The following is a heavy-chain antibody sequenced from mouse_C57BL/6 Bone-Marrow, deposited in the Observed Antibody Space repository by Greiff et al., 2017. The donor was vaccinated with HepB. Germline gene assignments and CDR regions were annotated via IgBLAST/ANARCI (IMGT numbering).Heavy chain of an antibody. CDR3: TRGILSDYFDY. V-gene: IGHV5-17*01. Sequence: EVKLMESGGGLVKPGGSLKLSCAASGFTFSDYGMHWVRQAPEQGLEWVAYISSGSSTIYYADTVKGRFTISRDNAKNTLFLQMTSLRSEDTAMYYCTRGILSDYFDYWGQGTTLTVSS. J-gene: IGHJ2*01. CDR1: GFTFSDYG. CDR2: ISSGSSTI.